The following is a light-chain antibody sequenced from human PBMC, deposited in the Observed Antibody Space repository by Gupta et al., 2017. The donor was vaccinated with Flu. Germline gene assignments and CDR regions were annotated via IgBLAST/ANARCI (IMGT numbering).Light chain of an antibody. V-gene: IGLV1-47*01. CDR1: SSNVESSW. CDR3: VAWDRGLDAAL. CDR2: RND. Sequence: SSNVESSWVHWYQHLPGTAAKLLIYRNDQRPSGVPDRFAGSKSGTSASLAISGLRSEEEADYYWVAWDRGLDAALFGGGTKLTVL. J-gene: IGLJ3*02.